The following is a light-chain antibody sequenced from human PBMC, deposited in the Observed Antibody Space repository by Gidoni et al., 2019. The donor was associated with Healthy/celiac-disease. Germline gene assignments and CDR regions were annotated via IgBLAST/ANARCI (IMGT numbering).Light chain of an antibody. CDR3: QAWDSSTAV. V-gene: IGLV3-1*01. CDR1: KLGDKY. Sequence: SYELTQPPSVSVSPGKTASITCSGDKLGDKYACWYQQKPGQSPVLVIYQDSKRHSGIPERFSGSNSGNTATLTISGTQAMDEADYYCQAWDSSTAVFGTGTKVTVL. CDR2: QDS. J-gene: IGLJ1*01.